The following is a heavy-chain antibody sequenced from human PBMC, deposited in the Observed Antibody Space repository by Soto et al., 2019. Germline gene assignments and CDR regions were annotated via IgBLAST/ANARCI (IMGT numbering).Heavy chain of an antibody. CDR2: ISGSGGST. V-gene: IGHV3-23*01. Sequence: EVQLLESGGGLVQPGGSLRLSCAASGFTFSSYAMSWVRQAPGKGLEWVSEISGSGGSTYYADSVKGRFTISRDNSKNTLYLQMNSLRAEDTAVYYCAKDVSPGDSSSPQDYWGQGTLVTVSS. CDR1: GFTFSSYA. J-gene: IGHJ4*02. D-gene: IGHD6-13*01. CDR3: AKDVSPGDSSSPQDY.